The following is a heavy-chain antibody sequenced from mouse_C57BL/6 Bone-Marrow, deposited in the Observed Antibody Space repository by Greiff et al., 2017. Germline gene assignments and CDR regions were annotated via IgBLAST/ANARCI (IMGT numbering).Heavy chain of an antibody. CDR1: GFTFSDYG. J-gene: IGHJ2*01. V-gene: IGHV5-17*01. Sequence: EVQVVESGGGLVKPGGSLKLSCAASGFTFSDYGMHWVRQGPEKGLEWVAYISSGSSTIYYADKVKGRFTISRDNATNTLYLQLTSLRSEDTAMYDCARRDYGNDEGGLDDWGQGTTLTVSS. CDR2: ISSGSSTI. D-gene: IGHD2-2*01. CDR3: ARRDYGNDEGGLDD.